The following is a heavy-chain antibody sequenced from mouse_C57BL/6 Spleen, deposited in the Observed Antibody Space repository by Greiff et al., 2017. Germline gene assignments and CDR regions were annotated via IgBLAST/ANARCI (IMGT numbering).Heavy chain of an antibody. CDR2: IHPNSGST. D-gene: IGHD1-1*01. CDR3: ATTVVATPYWYFDV. J-gene: IGHJ1*03. CDR1: GYTFTSYW. Sequence: QVQLQQPGAELVKPGASVKLSCKASGYTFTSYWMHWVKQRPGQGLEWIGMIHPNSGSTNYNEKFKSKATLTVDKSSSTAYMQLSSLTSEDSAVYYCATTVVATPYWYFDVWGTGTTVTVSS. V-gene: IGHV1-64*01.